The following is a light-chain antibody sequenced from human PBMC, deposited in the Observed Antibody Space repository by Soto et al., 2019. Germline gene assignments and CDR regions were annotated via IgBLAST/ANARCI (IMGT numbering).Light chain of an antibody. V-gene: IGKV3-15*01. J-gene: IGKJ4*01. CDR1: QSVKVN. Sequence: EVVMTQSPATLSVSPGERATLSCRASQSVKVNLAWYQQKPGQAPRLLIYDASTRATGIPARFSGSGSGTEFTLTISSLQSEDFAVYYCQQYNSWPPLTVGGGTKVEIK. CDR2: DAS. CDR3: QQYNSWPPLT.